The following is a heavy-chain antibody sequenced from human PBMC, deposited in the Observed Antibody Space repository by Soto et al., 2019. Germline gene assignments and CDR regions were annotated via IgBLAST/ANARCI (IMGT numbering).Heavy chain of an antibody. CDR1: GFTFSSYA. J-gene: IGHJ5*02. D-gene: IGHD2-2*01. CDR2: ISGSGGST. V-gene: IGHV3-23*01. Sequence: PGGSLRLSCAASGFTFSSYAMNWVRQAPGKGLEWVSTISGSGGSTYFADSVKGRFTISRDNSKNTLYLQMSSLRAEDTAVYYCARNVLRGYCSSSSCPFDPWGQGTLVTVSS. CDR3: ARNVLRGYCSSSSCPFDP.